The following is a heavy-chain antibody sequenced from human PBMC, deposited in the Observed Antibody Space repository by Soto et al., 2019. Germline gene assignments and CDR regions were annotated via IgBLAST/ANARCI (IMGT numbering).Heavy chain of an antibody. CDR3: AIYDSSGSRGFQH. V-gene: IGHV4-31*03. D-gene: IGHD3-22*01. Sequence: QVQLQESGPGLVKPSQTLSLTCTVSGGSISSGVYYWSWIRQHPGKGLEWIGYIFYSGSTYYNPSLKGRVTLSVATSKNQFSLKLSSVTAADTAVYYCAIYDSSGSRGFQHWGQGTLITVSS. CDR2: IFYSGST. J-gene: IGHJ1*01. CDR1: GGSISSGVYY.